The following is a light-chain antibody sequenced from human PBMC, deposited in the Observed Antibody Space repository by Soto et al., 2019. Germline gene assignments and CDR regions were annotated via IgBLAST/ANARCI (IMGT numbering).Light chain of an antibody. V-gene: IGKV1-5*01. Sequence: DTQMTQSPSTLSASVGDRVTITCRASQSISSWLAWYQQKPGKAPKLLIYDASSLESGVPSRFSGSGSGTEFTLTISSLQPDDFATYYCQQYNSPPYTFGQGTKLEIK. CDR1: QSISSW. CDR3: QQYNSPPYT. J-gene: IGKJ2*01. CDR2: DAS.